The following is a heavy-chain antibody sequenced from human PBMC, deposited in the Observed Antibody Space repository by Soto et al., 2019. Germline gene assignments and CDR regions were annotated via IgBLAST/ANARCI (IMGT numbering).Heavy chain of an antibody. CDR1: GYTLSDYY. CDR3: AREPAAAKPEGVDF. Sequence: ASVKVSCKASGYTLSDYYIHWVRQAPGQGLEWMGWINPNIGGTKYAPKFQGGVTMTRDTSITTAYMELSRLRSGDTAVYYCAREPAAAKPEGVDFWGQGALVTVSS. CDR2: INPNIGGT. J-gene: IGHJ4*02. V-gene: IGHV1-2*02. D-gene: IGHD2-2*01.